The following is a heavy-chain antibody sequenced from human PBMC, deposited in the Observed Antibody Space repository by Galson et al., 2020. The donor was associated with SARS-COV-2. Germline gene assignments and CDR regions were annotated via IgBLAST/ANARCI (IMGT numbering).Heavy chain of an antibody. Sequence: SETLSLTCTVSGGSIISSRHYWDWMRQHPEQGRKSVGSVSFRGNTFSNPSINTRVTISVDTSKNQFSLKLSSVTAADTAVYFCARRDSSVYYQHLYYFDYWGQGALVTVSS. CDR2: VSFRGNT. CDR3: ARRDSSVYYQHLYYFDY. CDR1: GGSIISSRHY. D-gene: IGHD3-22*01. V-gene: IGHV4-39*01. J-gene: IGHJ4*02.